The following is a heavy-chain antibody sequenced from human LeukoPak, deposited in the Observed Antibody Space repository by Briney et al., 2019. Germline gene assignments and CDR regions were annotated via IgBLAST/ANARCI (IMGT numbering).Heavy chain of an antibody. Sequence: PGRSLRLSCAASGFTFGGYAMRWVRQAPGKGLEWVSGISWNSGTKCYADSVKGRFTISRDNAKNSLYLQMNSLRAEDTALYYCAKDGGLYCYGSGSVNWGQGDLVTVSS. J-gene: IGHJ4*02. CDR2: ISWNSGTK. CDR1: GFTFGGYA. CDR3: AKDGGLYCYGSGSVN. V-gene: IGHV3-9*01. D-gene: IGHD3-10*01.